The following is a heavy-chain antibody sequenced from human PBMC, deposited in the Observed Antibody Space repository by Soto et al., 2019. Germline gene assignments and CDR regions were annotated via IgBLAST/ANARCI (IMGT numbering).Heavy chain of an antibody. CDR3: ARRHLAVAVSPWFDP. CDR1: GLSITDSEMG. V-gene: IGHV2-26*01. CDR2: IDSSCET. D-gene: IGHD6-19*01. J-gene: IGHJ5*02. Sequence: QVTLKESGPVLVKPTETLTLRCTVSGLSITDSEMGVIWIRQPPGQPLEWLAHIDSSCETSYRPFLKSRLALSKDTCKSQIVLTMTNMDPADTATYYCARRHLAVAVSPWFDPWGQGIPVTVSS.